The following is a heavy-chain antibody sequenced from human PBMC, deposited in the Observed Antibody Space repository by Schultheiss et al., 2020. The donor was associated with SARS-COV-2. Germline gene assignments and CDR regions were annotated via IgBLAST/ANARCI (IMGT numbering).Heavy chain of an antibody. J-gene: IGHJ4*02. CDR1: GFTFSSYG. D-gene: IGHD1-26*01. CDR2: ISYDGSNK. Sequence: GGSLRLSCAASGFTFSSYGMHWVRQAPGKGLEWVAVISYDGSNKYYADSVKGRFTISRDNAKSSLYLQMNSLRVEDTAVYYCAREFIPVGGTLPLFDYWGQGTLVTVSS. CDR3: AREFIPVGGTLPLFDY. V-gene: IGHV3-30*03.